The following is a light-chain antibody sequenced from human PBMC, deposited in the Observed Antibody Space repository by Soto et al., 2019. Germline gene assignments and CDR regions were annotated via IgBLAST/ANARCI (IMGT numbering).Light chain of an antibody. V-gene: IGKV3-20*01. CDR3: QQYGSSPPDT. CDR1: QTVSSRS. CDR2: GTS. Sequence: EMVLTQSPGTLSLSPGERATLSCRASQTVSSRSVAWYQQRPGQAPRLLIYGTSGRPTDIPDRFSGSGSGTDFTLTITSLEPEDVGVYYCQQYGSSPPDTFGQGTKVEIK. J-gene: IGKJ2*01.